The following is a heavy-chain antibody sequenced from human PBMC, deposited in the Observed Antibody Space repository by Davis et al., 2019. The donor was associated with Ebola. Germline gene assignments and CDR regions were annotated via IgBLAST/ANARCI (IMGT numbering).Heavy chain of an antibody. CDR3: ARGPGGIAAAGPFDY. CDR1: GYRFTSNW. J-gene: IGHJ4*02. CDR2: IYPGDSDT. Sequence: GESLKISCKGSGYRFTSNWIGWVRQLPGKGLEWMGIIYPGDSDTRYSPSFQGQVTISADKSISTAYLQWSSLKASDTAMYYCARGPGGIAAAGPFDYWGQGTLVTVSS. D-gene: IGHD6-13*01. V-gene: IGHV5-51*01.